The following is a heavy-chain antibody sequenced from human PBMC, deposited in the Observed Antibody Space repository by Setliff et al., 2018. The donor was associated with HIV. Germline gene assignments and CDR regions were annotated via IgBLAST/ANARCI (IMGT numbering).Heavy chain of an antibody. CDR3: ASLGGLLYTSSSLRGVDY. V-gene: IGHV3-74*01. CDR2: ISSDESST. J-gene: IGHJ4*02. Sequence: PGGSLRLSCAASGFTFSSYWMHWVRQAPGKGLVWVSVISSDESSTSYADSVKGRFTISRDNAKNTLYLQMNSLRAEDTAVYYCASLGGLLYTSSSLRGVDYWGQGTLVTVSS. D-gene: IGHD6-6*01. CDR1: GFTFSSYW.